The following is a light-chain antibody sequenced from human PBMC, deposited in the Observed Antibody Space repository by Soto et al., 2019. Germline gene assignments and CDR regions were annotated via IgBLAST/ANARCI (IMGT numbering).Light chain of an antibody. V-gene: IGKV3-15*01. Sequence: EIVMTKSPATLSVSPGERATLSCRASQSVSTNLAWYQQKPGQAPRLLIYGASTRPTGIPARFSGSGSGTEFTLTISSLQSEDFALYYCQQYNDWPPPTFGQGTKVDIK. CDR3: QQYNDWPPPT. CDR2: GAS. CDR1: QSVSTN. J-gene: IGKJ1*01.